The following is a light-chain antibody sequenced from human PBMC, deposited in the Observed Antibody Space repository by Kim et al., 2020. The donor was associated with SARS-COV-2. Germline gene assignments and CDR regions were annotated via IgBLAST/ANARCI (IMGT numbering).Light chain of an antibody. CDR3: QQYSSYSRT. Sequence: DIQMTQSPSTLSASVGDRVTITCRASHSISSWLAWYQQKPGEAPKLLIYKASSLESGVPSRFGGSGSGTEFTLTISSLQPDDFATYYCQQYSSYSRTFGQGTKVDIK. J-gene: IGKJ1*01. V-gene: IGKV1-5*03. CDR2: KAS. CDR1: HSISSW.